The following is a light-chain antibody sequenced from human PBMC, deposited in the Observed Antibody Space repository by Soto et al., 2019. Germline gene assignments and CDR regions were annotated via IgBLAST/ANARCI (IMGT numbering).Light chain of an antibody. CDR3: QHYNSYSGA. J-gene: IGKJ1*01. Sequence: IQMTQSPSTLSGSVGDRVTITCRASQTISSWLAWYQQKPGKAPKLLIYKASTLKSGVPSRFSGSGSGTEFTLTISSVQPDDFATYYCQHYNSYSGAFGQGTKVDIK. CDR1: QTISSW. CDR2: KAS. V-gene: IGKV1-5*03.